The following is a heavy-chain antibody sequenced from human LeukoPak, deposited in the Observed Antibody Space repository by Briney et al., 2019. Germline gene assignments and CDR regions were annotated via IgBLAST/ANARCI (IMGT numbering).Heavy chain of an antibody. Sequence: ASVKVSCKASGYTFTSYDINWVRQATGQGLEWMGWMNPNSGNTGYAQKFQGRVTITRNTSISTAYMELSSLRSEGTAVYYCARGLNYYDSSGYYESPYAFDIWGQGTMATVSS. V-gene: IGHV1-8*03. J-gene: IGHJ3*02. CDR2: MNPNSGNT. CDR1: GYTFTSYD. D-gene: IGHD3-22*01. CDR3: ARGLNYYDSSGYYESPYAFDI.